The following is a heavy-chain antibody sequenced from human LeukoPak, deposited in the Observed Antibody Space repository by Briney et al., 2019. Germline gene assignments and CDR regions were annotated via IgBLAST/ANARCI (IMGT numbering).Heavy chain of an antibody. D-gene: IGHD4-17*01. V-gene: IGHV1-18*01. J-gene: IGHJ3*02. Sequence: GASVKVSCKASGYTFTSYGISWVRQAPGQGLEWMGWIGAYNGNTNYAQKLQGRVTMTTDTSTSTAYMELRSLRSEDTAIYYCARNDYGGHDAFDIWGQGTMVIVSS. CDR2: IGAYNGNT. CDR3: ARNDYGGHDAFDI. CDR1: GYTFTSYG.